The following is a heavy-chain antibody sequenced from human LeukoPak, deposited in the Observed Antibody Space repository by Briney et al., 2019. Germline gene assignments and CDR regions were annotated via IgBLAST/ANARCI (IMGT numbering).Heavy chain of an antibody. D-gene: IGHD3-10*01. CDR1: GFTFSSYW. V-gene: IGHV3-74*01. CDR3: ARGRSGSYSTDY. J-gene: IGHJ4*02. Sequence: GGSLRLSCAASGFTFSSYWMHWVRQAPGKGLVWVSRINSDESNTNYADSVKGRLTISRDNAKNTLYLQMNSLRAEDTAVYYCARGRSGSYSTDYWGQGTLVTVSS. CDR2: INSDESNT.